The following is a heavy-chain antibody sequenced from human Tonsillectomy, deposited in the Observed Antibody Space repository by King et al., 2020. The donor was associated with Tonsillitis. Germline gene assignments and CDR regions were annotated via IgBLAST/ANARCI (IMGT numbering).Heavy chain of an antibody. CDR3: VVAVTGKRGVGYYFDN. Sequence: QLVQSGAEVKRPGTSVKVSCKASGYSFSDFYVHWVRQAPGQGLEWMGWINPHSGATNFAQNFQGRVAMTRDTSLTTAYMELSGLTFDDTAVFYCVVAVTGKRGVGYYFDNWGQGTLVTVSS. V-gene: IGHV1-2*02. J-gene: IGHJ4*02. CDR2: INPHSGAT. CDR1: GYSFSDFY. D-gene: IGHD6-19*01.